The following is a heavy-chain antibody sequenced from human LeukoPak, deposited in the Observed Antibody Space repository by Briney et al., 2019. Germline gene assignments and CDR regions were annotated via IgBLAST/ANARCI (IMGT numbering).Heavy chain of an antibody. D-gene: IGHD2-15*01. J-gene: IGHJ4*02. V-gene: IGHV3-23*01. CDR2: ISGSGGST. Sequence: GGSLRLSCAASGFTFSSYAMSWVRQAPGKGLEWVSAISGSGGSTYYADSVKGRFTISRDNSKNTLYLQMNSLRAEDTAVCYCAKVVRSGGHFDYWGQGTLVTVSS. CDR3: AKVVRSGGHFDY. CDR1: GFTFSSYA.